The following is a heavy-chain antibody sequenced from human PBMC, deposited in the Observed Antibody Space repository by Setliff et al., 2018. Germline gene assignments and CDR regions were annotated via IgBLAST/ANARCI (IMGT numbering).Heavy chain of an antibody. D-gene: IGHD1-1*01. CDR2: IYTSGST. J-gene: IGHJ3*02. CDR3: ARIRGPTGNCQEAFDI. Sequence: SETLSLTCNVSGDSISGYYWSWIRQPPGKRLEWIGHIYTSGSTNYNPSLKTRVTISVDTSKSQFSLKLTSVTAADTAVYYCARIRGPTGNCQEAFDIWSEGTMVTVSS. CDR1: GDSISGYY. V-gene: IGHV4-4*07.